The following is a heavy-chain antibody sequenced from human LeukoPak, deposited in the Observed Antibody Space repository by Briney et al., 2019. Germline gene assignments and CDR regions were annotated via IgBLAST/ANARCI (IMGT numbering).Heavy chain of an antibody. D-gene: IGHD4-23*01. Sequence: GGSLRLSCAASGFTFSSYAMHWVRQAPGKGLEWVAVISYDGSNKYYADSVKGRFTISRDNSKNTLYLQMNSLRAEDTAVYYCARDFMTTVAEGAFDIWGQGTMVTVSS. CDR1: GFTFSSYA. V-gene: IGHV3-30-3*01. CDR2: ISYDGSNK. CDR3: ARDFMTTVAEGAFDI. J-gene: IGHJ3*02.